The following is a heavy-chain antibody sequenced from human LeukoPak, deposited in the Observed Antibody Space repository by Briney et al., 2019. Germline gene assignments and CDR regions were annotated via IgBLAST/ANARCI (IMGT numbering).Heavy chain of an antibody. V-gene: IGHV3-15*01. CDR1: GFTFSNAW. Sequence: GGSLRLSCAASGFTFSNAWMSWVRQAPGKGLEWVGRIKSKTDGGTTDYAAPVEGRFTISRDDSKNTLYLQMNSLKTEDTAVYYCTTSTRIFEQDYWGQGTLVTVSS. CDR2: IKSKTDGGTT. J-gene: IGHJ4*02. CDR3: TTSTRIFEQDY. D-gene: IGHD3-9*01.